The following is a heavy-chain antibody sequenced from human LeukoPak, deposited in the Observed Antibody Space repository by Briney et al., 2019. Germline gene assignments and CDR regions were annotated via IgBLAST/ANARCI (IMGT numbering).Heavy chain of an antibody. V-gene: IGHV3-48*03. CDR2: ISSSGSAI. J-gene: IGHJ4*02. CDR1: GFTLSSYE. D-gene: IGHD3-10*01. Sequence: GGSLRLSCAASGFTLSSYEMNWVRQAPGKGLEWVSYISSSGSAIYYADSVKGRFTISRDNAKNSLYLQMNSLRAEDTAVYYCARDVLYYYGSGSRALGGNDYWGQGTLITVSS. CDR3: ARDVLYYYGSGSRALGGNDY.